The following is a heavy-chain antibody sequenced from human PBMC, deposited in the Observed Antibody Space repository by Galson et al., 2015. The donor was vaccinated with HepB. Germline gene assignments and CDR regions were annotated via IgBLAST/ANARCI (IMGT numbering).Heavy chain of an antibody. CDR1: GFTFSSYG. D-gene: IGHD2-21*02. CDR2: ISYDGSNK. CDR3: AKDYNWYCGGDCYSVFDY. V-gene: IGHV3-30*18. Sequence: LRLSCAASGFTFSSYGMHWVRQAPGKGLEWVAVISYDGSNKYYADSVKGRFTISRDNSKNTLYLQMNSLRAEDTAVYYCAKDYNWYCGGDCYSVFDYWGQGTLVTVSS. J-gene: IGHJ4*02.